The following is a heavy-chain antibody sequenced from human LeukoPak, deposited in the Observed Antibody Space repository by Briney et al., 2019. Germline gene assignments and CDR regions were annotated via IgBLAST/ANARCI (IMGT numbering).Heavy chain of an antibody. CDR1: GDSISSYY. CDR3: ARDRGSSGFGY. D-gene: IGHD3-22*01. J-gene: IGHJ4*02. Sequence: SETLSLTCTVSGDSISSYYWSWIRQPPGKGLEWIGYIYYSGSTNYNPSLKSRVTISVDTSKNQFSLKLSSVTAADTALYYCARDRGSSGFGYWGQGTLVTVSS. CDR2: IYYSGST. V-gene: IGHV4-59*01.